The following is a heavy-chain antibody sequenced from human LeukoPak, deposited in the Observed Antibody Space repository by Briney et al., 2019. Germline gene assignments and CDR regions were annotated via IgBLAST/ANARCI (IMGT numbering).Heavy chain of an antibody. D-gene: IGHD6-13*01. Sequence: PGGSLRLSCAASGFTFDDYGMSWVRQAPGKGLEWVSYISSSGSTIYYADSVKGRFTISRDNAKNSLYLQMNSLRAEDTAVYYCARDLAAAGTYYYGMDVWGQGTTVTVSS. CDR3: ARDLAAAGTYYYGMDV. J-gene: IGHJ6*02. V-gene: IGHV3-48*03. CDR2: ISSSGSTI. CDR1: GFTFDDYG.